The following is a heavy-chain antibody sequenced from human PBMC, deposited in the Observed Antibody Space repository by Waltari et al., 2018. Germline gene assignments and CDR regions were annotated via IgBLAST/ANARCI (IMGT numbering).Heavy chain of an antibody. V-gene: IGHV4-59*01. Sequence: QVQLQESGPGLVKPSETLSLTCTVSGGSISSYYWSWIRQPPGKGLEWIGYIYYSGGTNYNPSLKSRVTISVDTSKNQFSLKLSSVTAADTAVYYCARDKGYYECWSGYRRGYYYYYGMDVWGQGTTVTVSS. CDR3: ARDKGYYECWSGYRRGYYYYYGMDV. CDR1: GGSISSYY. D-gene: IGHD3-3*01. CDR2: IYYSGGT. J-gene: IGHJ6*02.